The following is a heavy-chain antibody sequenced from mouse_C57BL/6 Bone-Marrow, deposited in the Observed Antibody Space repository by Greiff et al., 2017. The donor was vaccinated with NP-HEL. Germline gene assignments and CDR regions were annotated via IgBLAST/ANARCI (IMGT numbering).Heavy chain of an antibody. CDR3: ARWNDYGSSYSYWDFDV. J-gene: IGHJ1*03. V-gene: IGHV7-3*01. CDR2: IRNKANGYTT. CDR1: GFTFTDYY. Sequence: EVQRVESGGGLVQPGGSLSLSCAASGFTFTDYYMSWVRQPPGKALEWLGFIRNKANGYTTEYSASVKGRFTISRDNSQSILYLQMNALRAEDSATYYCARWNDYGSSYSYWDFDVWGTGTTVTVSS. D-gene: IGHD1-1*01.